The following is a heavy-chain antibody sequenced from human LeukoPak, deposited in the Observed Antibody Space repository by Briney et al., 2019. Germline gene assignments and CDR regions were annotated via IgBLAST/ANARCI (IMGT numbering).Heavy chain of an antibody. CDR2: IYYSGST. J-gene: IGHJ5*02. CDR3: ARDGSCGGDCPPPA. D-gene: IGHD2-21*02. CDR1: GDSISRGAYY. V-gene: IGHV4-30-4*01. Sequence: SETLSLTCTVSGDSISRGAYYWSWIRQPPPGKGLEWIGYIYYSGSTYYNPSLKSRVTISVDTSKNQFSLKLSSVTAADTAVYYCARDGSCGGDCPPPAWGQGTLVTVSS.